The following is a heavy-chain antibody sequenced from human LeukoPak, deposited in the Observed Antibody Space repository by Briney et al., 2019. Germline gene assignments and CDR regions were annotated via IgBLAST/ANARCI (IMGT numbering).Heavy chain of an antibody. V-gene: IGHV1-2*02. CDR2: INPNSGGT. Sequence: ASVKVSCKASGYTFTGYYMHWVRQAPGQGLEWMGWINPNSGGTNYAQKFQGRVTMTRDTSISTAYMELSRLRSDDTAVYYCARDWGDKDYYDSSGYYNHWGQGTLVTVSS. J-gene: IGHJ5*02. CDR1: GYTFTGYY. CDR3: ARDWGDKDYYDSSGYYNH. D-gene: IGHD3-22*01.